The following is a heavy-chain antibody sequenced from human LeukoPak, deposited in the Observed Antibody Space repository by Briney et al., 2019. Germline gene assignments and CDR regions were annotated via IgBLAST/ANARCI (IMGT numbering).Heavy chain of an antibody. CDR1: GGSFSSYY. J-gene: IGHJ3*02. V-gene: IGHV4-34*01. CDR2: INHSGST. CDR3: ARGRYVLRFLEGGILDI. D-gene: IGHD3-3*01. Sequence: PSETLSLTCAVYGGSFSSYYWSWIRQPAGKGVEWIGEINHSGSTNYNPSLKSRVTISVDTSKNQFSLKLSSVTAADTAVYYCARGRYVLRFLEGGILDIWGQGTMGTVSS.